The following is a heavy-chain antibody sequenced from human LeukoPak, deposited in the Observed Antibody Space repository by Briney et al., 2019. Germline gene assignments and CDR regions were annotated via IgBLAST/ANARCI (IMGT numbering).Heavy chain of an antibody. CDR1: GGTFSSYA. J-gene: IGHJ6*02. D-gene: IGHD2-2*01. Sequence: ASVKVSCKASGGTFSSYAISWVRQAPGQGLEWMGRIIPIFGIANYAQKLQGRVTITADKSTSTAYMELSSLRSEDTAVYYCASHIVVVPAALYYYYGMDVWGQGTTVTVSS. CDR2: IIPIFGIA. CDR3: ASHIVVVPAALYYYYGMDV. V-gene: IGHV1-69*04.